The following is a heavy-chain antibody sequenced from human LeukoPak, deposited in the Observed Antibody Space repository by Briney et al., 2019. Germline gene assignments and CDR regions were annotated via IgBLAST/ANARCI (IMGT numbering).Heavy chain of an antibody. Sequence: GASVKVSCKASGYTFTSYAMHWVRQAPGQRLEWMGWINAGNGNTKYSQKFQARVTITRDTSASTAYMELSSLRSEDTAVYYCARDLATVDIVATIRRDYYYGMDVWGQGTTVTVSS. V-gene: IGHV1-3*01. J-gene: IGHJ6*02. D-gene: IGHD5-12*01. CDR3: ARDLATVDIVATIRRDYYYGMDV. CDR2: INAGNGNT. CDR1: GYTFTSYA.